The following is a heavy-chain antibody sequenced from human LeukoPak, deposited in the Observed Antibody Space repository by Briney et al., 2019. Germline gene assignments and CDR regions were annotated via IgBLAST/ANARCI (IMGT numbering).Heavy chain of an antibody. Sequence: PGGSLRLSCAASGFTFTNYAMTWVRQAPGKGLEWVSTIYGSGDGTYYADSVKGRFTISRDNSKNTLYVQMNSLRAKDTAVYYCAKGHAPSGSYADYWGQGTLVTVSS. J-gene: IGHJ4*02. V-gene: IGHV3-23*01. CDR2: IYGSGDGT. CDR3: AKGHAPSGSYADY. D-gene: IGHD1-26*01. CDR1: GFTFTNYA.